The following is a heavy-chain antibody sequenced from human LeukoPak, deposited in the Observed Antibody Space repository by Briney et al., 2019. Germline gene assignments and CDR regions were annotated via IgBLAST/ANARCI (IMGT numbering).Heavy chain of an antibody. D-gene: IGHD3-22*01. CDR3: AREVVGITMIFDY. J-gene: IGHJ4*02. CDR1: GFTFSSYW. CDR2: IKQDGSER. Sequence: GGSLRLSCAASGFTFSSYWMSWVRQAPGKGLEWVANIKQDGSERYYVDSVKGRFTISRDNAKNSLYLQMNSLRAEDTAVYYCAREVVGITMIFDYWGQGTLVTVSS. V-gene: IGHV3-7*01.